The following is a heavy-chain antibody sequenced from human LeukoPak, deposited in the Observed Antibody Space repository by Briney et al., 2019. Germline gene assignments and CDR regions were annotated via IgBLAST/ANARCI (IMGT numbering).Heavy chain of an antibody. V-gene: IGHV4-34*01. CDR2: INHSGST. Sequence: SETLSLTCAVYGGSFSGYYWSWIRQPPGKGLEWIGEINHSGSTNYNPSLKSRVTISVDTSKNQFSLKLSSVTAADTAVYYCASLDYYDSSGLGLGYWGQGTLVTVSS. D-gene: IGHD3-22*01. CDR3: ASLDYYDSSGLGLGY. CDR1: GGSFSGYY. J-gene: IGHJ4*02.